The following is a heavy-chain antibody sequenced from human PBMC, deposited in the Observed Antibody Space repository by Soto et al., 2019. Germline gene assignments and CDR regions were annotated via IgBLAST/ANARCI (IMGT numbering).Heavy chain of an antibody. J-gene: IGHJ4*02. CDR1: RFTFSAFS. Sequence: PGGSLRLSCVASRFTFSAFSMNWVRQAPGKGLVWVSRINSDGSSTSYADSVKGRFTISRDNAKNTLYLQMNSLRAEDTAVYYCAVAVAGPTAIGYWGQGTLVTV. CDR2: INSDGSST. CDR3: AVAVAGPTAIGY. V-gene: IGHV3-74*01. D-gene: IGHD6-19*01.